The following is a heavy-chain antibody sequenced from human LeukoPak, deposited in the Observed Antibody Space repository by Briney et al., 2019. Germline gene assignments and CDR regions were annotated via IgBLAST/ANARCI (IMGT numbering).Heavy chain of an antibody. V-gene: IGHV4-30-4*07. Sequence: SQTLSFTCAVSGGSISSGGYSWSWIRQPPGEWLEWIGNIYYSGGTYSNPSLKSRVTISVDTSKNQFSLKLSSVTAADTAVYYCARDMVRVMAFDIWGQGTMVTVSS. J-gene: IGHJ3*02. CDR3: ARDMVRVMAFDI. CDR1: GGSISSGGYS. CDR2: IYYSGGT. D-gene: IGHD3-10*01.